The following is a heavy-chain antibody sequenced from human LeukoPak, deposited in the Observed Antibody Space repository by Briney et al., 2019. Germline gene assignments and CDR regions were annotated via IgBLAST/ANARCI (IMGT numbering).Heavy chain of an antibody. CDR1: GFTFSDYY. CDR3: ARDASRGSGYYYVDY. D-gene: IGHD3-22*01. J-gene: IGHJ4*02. Sequence: PGGSLRLSCAASGFTFSDYYMSWIRQAPGEGLELVSYISSSGSTIYYADSVKGRFTISRDNAKNSLYLQMNSLRAEDTAVYYCARDASRGSGYYYVDYWGQGTLVTVSS. CDR2: ISSSGSTI. V-gene: IGHV3-11*04.